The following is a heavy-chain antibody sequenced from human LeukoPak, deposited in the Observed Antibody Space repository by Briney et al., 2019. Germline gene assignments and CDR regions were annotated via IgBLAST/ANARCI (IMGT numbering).Heavy chain of an antibody. V-gene: IGHV5-51*01. CDR1: GYSFTSYW. J-gene: IGHJ4*02. CDR3: ARHEYDRPPFAAY. Sequence: GESLKISCKGSGYSFTSYWIGWVRQMPGKGLEWMGIIYPGDSGTRYSPSFQGQVTISADKSISTAYQQWSSLKASDTAMYYCARHEYDRPPFAAYWGQGTLVTVSS. D-gene: IGHD1-1*01. CDR2: IYPGDSGT.